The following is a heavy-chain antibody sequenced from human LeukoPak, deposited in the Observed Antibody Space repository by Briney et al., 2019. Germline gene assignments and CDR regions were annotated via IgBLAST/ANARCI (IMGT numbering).Heavy chain of an antibody. Sequence: SETLSLTCTVSGYSISSGYYWSWIRQPPGKGLEWIGSIYHSGSTYYNPSLKSRVTISVDTSKNQFSLKLSSVTAADTAVYYCARLSVIVGADFDYWGQGTLVTVSS. CDR1: GYSISSGYY. D-gene: IGHD1-26*01. J-gene: IGHJ4*02. CDR3: ARLSVIVGADFDY. CDR2: IYHSGST. V-gene: IGHV4-38-2*02.